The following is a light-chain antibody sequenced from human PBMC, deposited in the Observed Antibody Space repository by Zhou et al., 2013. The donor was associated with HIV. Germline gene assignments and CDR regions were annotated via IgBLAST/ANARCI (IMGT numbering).Light chain of an antibody. Sequence: VLTQSPGTLSLSPGERATLSCRVSQSVSNSVAWYQQKPGQAPRLLIYDASNRATGIPARFSGSGSGTDFTLTISSLEPEDFAVYYCQQRSNWPSTFGGGTKVEIK. CDR1: QSVSNS. CDR2: DAS. CDR3: QQRSNWPST. V-gene: IGKV3-11*01. J-gene: IGKJ4*01.